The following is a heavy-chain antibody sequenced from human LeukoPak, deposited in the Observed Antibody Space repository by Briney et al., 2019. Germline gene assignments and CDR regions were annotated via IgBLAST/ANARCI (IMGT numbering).Heavy chain of an antibody. J-gene: IGHJ4*02. CDR1: GYTFTGYY. V-gene: IGHV1-2*06. D-gene: IGHD2-8*01. CDR2: INPNSGGT. Sequence: ASVKVSCKASGYTFTGYYMHWVRQAPGQGLEWMGRINPNSGGTNCAQKFQGRVTMTRDTSISTAYMELSRLRSDDTAVYYCARAPRYCTNGVCSENWGQGTLVTVSS. CDR3: ARAPRYCTNGVCSEN.